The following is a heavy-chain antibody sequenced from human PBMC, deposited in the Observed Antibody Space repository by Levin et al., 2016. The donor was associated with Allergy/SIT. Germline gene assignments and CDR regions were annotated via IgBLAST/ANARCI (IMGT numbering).Heavy chain of an antibody. V-gene: IGHV4-39*02. CDR3: AREAYAIEDPNFSPMDV. CDR2: IFHTGSA. CDR1: GGSISSGSYY. D-gene: IGHD3-16*01. J-gene: IGHJ6*02. Sequence: SETLSLTCTVSGGSISSGSYYWGWIRQPPGKGLEWIGSIFHTGSAYYNPSLKSRVTMSVDTSRNQFSLNLRSVTAADTAVYYCAREAYAIEDPNFSPMDVWGQGTTVTVSS.